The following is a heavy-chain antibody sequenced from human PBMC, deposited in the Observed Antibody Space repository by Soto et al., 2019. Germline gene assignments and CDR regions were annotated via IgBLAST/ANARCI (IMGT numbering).Heavy chain of an antibody. V-gene: IGHV3-23*01. CDR2: ITGSGSHS. D-gene: IGHD3-10*01. J-gene: IGHJ4*01. CDR1: GFPSGTYGFSTYA. CDR3: AKGTSSEFLLSFDD. Sequence: GGSLRLSCMAPGFPSGTYGFSTYAMTWVRQPPGKGLEWVSVITGSGSHSYYADSVKGRFTISRDNSRNTLFLQMDSLRADDTAVYFCAKGTSSEFLLSFDDWGHGTLVTVSS.